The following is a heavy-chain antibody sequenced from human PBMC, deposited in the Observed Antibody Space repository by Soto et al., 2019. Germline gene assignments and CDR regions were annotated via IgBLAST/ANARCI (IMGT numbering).Heavy chain of an antibody. CDR3: GRDPSRRIHDVSGWLDNRFDP. V-gene: IGHV3-30*04. D-gene: IGHD6-19*01. Sequence: QVQLVESGGGVVQPGRSLRLSCTASGLNLITYAFHWVRRTPDKGLEWLAAISYDGSKTFYAASVKGRFIISRDNSKGTLYLQVDSLRAEDTAVYYCGRDPSRRIHDVSGWLDNRFDPWGQGTLVTVSS. CDR1: GLNLITYA. CDR2: ISYDGSKT. J-gene: IGHJ5*02.